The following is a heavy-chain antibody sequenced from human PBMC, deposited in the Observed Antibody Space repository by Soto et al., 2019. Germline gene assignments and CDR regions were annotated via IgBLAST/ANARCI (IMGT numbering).Heavy chain of an antibody. Sequence: EVQLVESGGGSVQPGGSLRLSCVASGFRFDDYAMHWVRQRPGKGLEWVSGINWNSHTIGYDDSVKGRFIISRDNAEGSLLLQMSSLRAEDTAIYFCAMSNSNDLYYHFESWGQGTPVTVSS. CDR1: GFRFDDYA. D-gene: IGHD3-10*01. J-gene: IGHJ4*02. V-gene: IGHV3-9*01. CDR2: INWNSHTI. CDR3: AMSNSNDLYYHFES.